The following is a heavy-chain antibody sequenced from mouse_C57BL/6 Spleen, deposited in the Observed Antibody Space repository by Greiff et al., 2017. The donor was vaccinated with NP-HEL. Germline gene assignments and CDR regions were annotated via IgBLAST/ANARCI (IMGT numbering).Heavy chain of an antibody. CDR1: GFSLTSYG. CDR2: IWRGGST. V-gene: IGHV2-5*01. D-gene: IGHD1-3*01. Sequence: VKLMESGPGLVQPSQSLSITCTVSGFSLTSYGVHWVRQSPGKGLEWLGVIWRGGSTDYNAAFMSRLSITKDNSKSQVFFKMNSLQADDTAIYYCAKNKGGTQYYFDYWGQGTTLTVSS. CDR3: AKNKGGTQYYFDY. J-gene: IGHJ2*01.